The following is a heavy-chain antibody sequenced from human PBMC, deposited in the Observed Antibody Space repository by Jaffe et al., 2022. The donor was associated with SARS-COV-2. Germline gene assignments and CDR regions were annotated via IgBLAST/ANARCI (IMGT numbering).Heavy chain of an antibody. D-gene: IGHD3-22*01. CDR1: GFTFSSYW. CDR3: AREGYYYDSSGYYPNWFDP. CDR2: IKQDGSEK. J-gene: IGHJ5*02. V-gene: IGHV3-7*01. Sequence: EVQLVESGGGLVQPGGSLRLSCAASGFTFSSYWMSWVRQAPGKGLEWVANIKQDGSEKYYVDSVKGRFTISRDNAKNSLYLQMNSLRAEDTAVYYCAREGYYYDSSGYYPNWFDPWGQGTLVTVSS.